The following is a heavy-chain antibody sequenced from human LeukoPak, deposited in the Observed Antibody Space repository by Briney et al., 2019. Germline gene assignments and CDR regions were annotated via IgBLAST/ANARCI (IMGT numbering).Heavy chain of an antibody. D-gene: IGHD4-17*01. CDR3: ARPYGDSVSGWFDP. J-gene: IGHJ5*02. CDR2: ISSSSSTI. Sequence: GGSLRLSWAADGFTFSSYSMNWVRQAPGKGLEWVSYISSSSSTIYYADSVKGRFTISRDNAKNSLYLQMNSLRAEDTAVYYCARPYGDSVSGWFDPWGQGTLVTVSS. V-gene: IGHV3-48*01. CDR1: GFTFSSYS.